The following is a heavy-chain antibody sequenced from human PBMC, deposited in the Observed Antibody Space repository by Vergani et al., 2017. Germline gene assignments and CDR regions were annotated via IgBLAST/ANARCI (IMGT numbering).Heavy chain of an antibody. Sequence: QVQLPESGPGLVKPSETLSLTCTVSGGSVSSGSYYWSWIRQPAGKGLEWIGYIYYSGSTNYNPSLKSRVTISVDTSKNQFSLKLSSVTAADTAVYYCARETDCSGGSCYEGYYYYYYMDVWGKGTTVTVSS. CDR1: GGSVSSGSYY. V-gene: IGHV4-61*10. CDR3: ARETDCSGGSCYEGYYYYYYMDV. D-gene: IGHD2-15*01. J-gene: IGHJ6*03. CDR2: IYYSGST.